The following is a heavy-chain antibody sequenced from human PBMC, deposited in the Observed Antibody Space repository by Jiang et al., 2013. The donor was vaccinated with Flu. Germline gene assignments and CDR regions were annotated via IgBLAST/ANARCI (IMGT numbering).Heavy chain of an antibody. CDR2: IYYSGST. D-gene: IGHD3-3*01. J-gene: IGHJ6*02. Sequence: PGLVKPSETLSLTCTVSGGSISSYYWSWIQQPPGKGLEWIGYIYYSGSTNYNPSLKSRVTISVDTSKNQFSLKLSSVTAADTAVYYCARLNYDFWSAESYYYYGMDVWGQGTTVTVSS. V-gene: IGHV4-59*08. CDR1: GGSISSYY. CDR3: ARLNYDFWSAESYYYYGMDV.